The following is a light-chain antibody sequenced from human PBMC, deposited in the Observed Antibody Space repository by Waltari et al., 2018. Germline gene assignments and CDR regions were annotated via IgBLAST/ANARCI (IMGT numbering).Light chain of an antibody. Sequence: EIVLTQSPGTLSLSPGERATLSCRASQSGSRSLTWYQQKPGQAPRLLIYDASSRATGIPDRFSGSGSGTDFSLTISRLQPEDFAVYYCQHYVRLPATFGQGTKVEIK. J-gene: IGKJ1*01. V-gene: IGKV3-20*01. CDR3: QHYVRLPAT. CDR1: QSGSRS. CDR2: DAS.